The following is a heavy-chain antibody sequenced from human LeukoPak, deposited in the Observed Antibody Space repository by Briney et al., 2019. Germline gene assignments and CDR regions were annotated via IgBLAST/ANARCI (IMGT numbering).Heavy chain of an antibody. CDR2: ISSTSSYI. J-gene: IGHJ4*02. CDR3: ANYYYDSSGYPGPLEY. CDR1: GFTFNTYT. Sequence: PGGSLRLSCAASGFTFNTYTMNWVRQTPGKGLEWVSSISSTSSYIYYADSVKGRFTVSRDNTENSLYLEMNSLRAEDTAVYYCANYYYDSSGYPGPLEYWGQGTLVTVSS. D-gene: IGHD3-22*01. V-gene: IGHV3-21*04.